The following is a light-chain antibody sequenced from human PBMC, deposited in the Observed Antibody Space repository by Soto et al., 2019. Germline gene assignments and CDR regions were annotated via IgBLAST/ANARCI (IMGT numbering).Light chain of an antibody. CDR2: EIN. Sequence: QSALTQPPSASGSPGQSVTISCTGTSRDVGAYDYVSWYQQHPGKAPKLMIYEINKRPSGVPDRFSGSKSGNTASLTVSGLQAEDEADYYCSSYTSSNTYVFGTGTKVTVL. CDR3: SSYTSSNTYV. V-gene: IGLV2-8*01. CDR1: SRDVGAYDY. J-gene: IGLJ1*01.